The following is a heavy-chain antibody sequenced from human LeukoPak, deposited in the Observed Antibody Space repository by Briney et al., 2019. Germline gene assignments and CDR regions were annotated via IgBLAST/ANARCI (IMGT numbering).Heavy chain of an antibody. V-gene: IGHV3-9*01. CDR1: GFTFDDYA. D-gene: IGHD1-26*01. CDR3: AKDIGTGSWERGYFDY. J-gene: IGHJ4*02. Sequence: GGSLRLSCAASGFTFDDYAMHWVRQAPGKGLEWVSGISWNSGSIGYADSVKGRFTISRDNAKNSLYLQMNSLRAEDTALYYCAKDIGTGSWERGYFDYWGQGTLVTVSS. CDR2: ISWNSGSI.